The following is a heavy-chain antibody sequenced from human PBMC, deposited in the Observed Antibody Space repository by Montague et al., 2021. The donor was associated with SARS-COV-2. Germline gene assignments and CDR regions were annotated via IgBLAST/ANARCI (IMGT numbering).Heavy chain of an antibody. CDR3: SRGGGMIRGVVDF. CDR2: ISRSGDRT. D-gene: IGHD3-10*01. V-gene: IGHV3-20*01. J-gene: IGHJ4*02. CDR1: GFTFDDYG. Sequence: SLRLSCAVSGFTFDDYGMSWVRQAPGKGLEWVSGISRSGDRTAYGDSVKGQFTISRDNAKNSLYLQMNSLRVEDTAFYHCSRGGGMIRGVVDFWGQGILVSVSS.